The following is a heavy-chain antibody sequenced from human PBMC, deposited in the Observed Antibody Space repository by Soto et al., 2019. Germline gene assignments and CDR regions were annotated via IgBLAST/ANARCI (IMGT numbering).Heavy chain of an antibody. CDR1: GYSFTSYW. CDR3: ARRDAEGYYGSGSYYYYYGMDV. J-gene: IGHJ6*02. Sequence: EVQLVQSGAEVKKPGESLRISCKGSGYSFTSYWISWVRQMAGKGLEWMGRIDPSDSYTNYSPSFQGHVTISADKSISTAYLQWSSLKASDTAMYYCARRDAEGYYGSGSYYYYYGMDVWGQGTTVTVSS. D-gene: IGHD3-10*01. V-gene: IGHV5-10-1*03. CDR2: IDPSDSYT.